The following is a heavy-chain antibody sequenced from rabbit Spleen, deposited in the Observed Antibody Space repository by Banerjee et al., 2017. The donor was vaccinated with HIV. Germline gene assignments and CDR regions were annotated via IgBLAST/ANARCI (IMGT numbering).Heavy chain of an antibody. J-gene: IGHJ4*01. Sequence: QEQLEESGGDLVKPEGSLTLTCTASGFSFSSNYWICWVRQAPGKGLEWIGCINSYSGRPVYASWVNGRFTISKTSSTTVTLQMTSLTAADTAAYFCARDGYSRGWGIVLYYFNLWGQGTLVTVS. CDR3: ARDGYSRGWGIVLYYFNL. D-gene: IGHD4-1*01. CDR1: GFSFSSNYW. V-gene: IGHV1S45*01. CDR2: INSYSGRP.